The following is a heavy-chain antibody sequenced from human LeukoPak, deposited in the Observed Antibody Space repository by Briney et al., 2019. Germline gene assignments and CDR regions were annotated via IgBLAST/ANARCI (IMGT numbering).Heavy chain of an antibody. Sequence: SETLSLTCAVYGGSFSGYYWSWIRQPPGKGLEWIGEINHSGSTNYNPSLKSRVTISVDTSKNQFSLKLSSVTAADTAVYYCARDAGFYGMDVCGQGTTATVSS. CDR2: INHSGST. CDR3: ARDAGFYGMDV. J-gene: IGHJ6*02. V-gene: IGHV4-34*01. CDR1: GGSFSGYY.